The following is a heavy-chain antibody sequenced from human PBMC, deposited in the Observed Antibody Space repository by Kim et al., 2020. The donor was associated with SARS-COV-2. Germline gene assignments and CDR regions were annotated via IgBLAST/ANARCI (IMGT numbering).Heavy chain of an antibody. CDR3: ARALGYCSSTSCSTFWFDP. CDR2: IYYSGST. J-gene: IGHJ5*02. V-gene: IGHV4-59*01. D-gene: IGHD2-2*01. Sequence: SETLSLTCTVSGGSISSYYWSWIRQPPGKGLEWIGYIYYSGSTNYNPSLKSRVTISVDTSKNQFSLKLSSVTAADTAVYYCARALGYCSSTSCSTFWFDPWGQGTLVTVSS. CDR1: GGSISSYY.